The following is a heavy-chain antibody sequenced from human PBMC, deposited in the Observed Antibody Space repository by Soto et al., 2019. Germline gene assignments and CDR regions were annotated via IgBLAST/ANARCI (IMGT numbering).Heavy chain of an antibody. CDR1: GDSISTSNYY. J-gene: IGHJ4*02. V-gene: IGHV4-39*07. Sequence: QLQLQESGPGLVKPSETLSLTCSVSGDSISTSNYYWGWIRQPPGKGLEWIGHLFYTGGTYYTPSLKSRVSISVDTSNNEVSLKLTSITAADTAIYFCARRGGGDYLFDSWGQGILVTVSS. CDR2: LFYTGGT. CDR3: ARRGGGDYLFDS. D-gene: IGHD4-17*01.